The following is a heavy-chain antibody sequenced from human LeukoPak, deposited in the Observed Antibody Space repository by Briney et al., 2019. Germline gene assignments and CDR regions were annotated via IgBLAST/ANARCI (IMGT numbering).Heavy chain of an antibody. V-gene: IGHV4-4*07. CDR1: GGSISSYY. Sequence: PSETLSLTCAVSGGSISSYYWSWIRQPAGKGLEWIGRIYTSGSTNYNPSLKSRVTMSVDTSKNQFSLKLSSVTAADTAVYYCARQTTRGYYYYMDVWGKGTTVTVSS. CDR3: ARQTTRGYYYYMDV. CDR2: IYTSGST. D-gene: IGHD1-14*01. J-gene: IGHJ6*03.